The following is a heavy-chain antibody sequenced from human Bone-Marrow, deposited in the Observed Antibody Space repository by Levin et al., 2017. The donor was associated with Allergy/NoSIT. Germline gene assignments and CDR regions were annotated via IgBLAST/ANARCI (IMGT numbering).Heavy chain of an antibody. CDR2: VSGNGRRT. V-gene: IGHV3-23*01. D-gene: IGHD4-17*01. CDR1: GFTFSNYA. CDR3: AKDVRGGDYCAEYFQQ. Sequence: GGSLRLSCAASGFTFSNYAMNWVRQAPGKGLEWVSSVSGNGRRTDYAASVKGRFTISRDNSKNTLYLQMSSLGAGDTAVYYCAKDVRGGDYCAEYFQQCGQGTLVTVSS. J-gene: IGHJ1*01.